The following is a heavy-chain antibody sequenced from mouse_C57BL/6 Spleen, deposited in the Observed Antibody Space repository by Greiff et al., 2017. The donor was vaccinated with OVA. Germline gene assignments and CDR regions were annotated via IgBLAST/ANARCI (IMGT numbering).Heavy chain of an antibody. D-gene: IGHD2-3*01. V-gene: IGHV5-16*01. Sequence: EVKVVESEGGLVQPGSSMKLSCTASGFTFSDYYMAWVRQVPEKGLEWVANINYDGSSTYYLDSLKSRFIISRDNAKNILYLQMSSLKSEDTATYYCARFDGYGYAMDYWGQGTSVTVSS. CDR1: GFTFSDYY. J-gene: IGHJ4*01. CDR2: INYDGSST. CDR3: ARFDGYGYAMDY.